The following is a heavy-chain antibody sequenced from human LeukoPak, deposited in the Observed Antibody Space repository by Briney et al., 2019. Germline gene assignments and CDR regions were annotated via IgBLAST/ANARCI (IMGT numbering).Heavy chain of an antibody. CDR3: ARETWKPYDY. CDR2: IKEDGSAK. Sequence: GGSLRLSCAVSEFIFSVYSMSWVRQAPGKGLEWVAGIKEDGSAKYYADSVKGRFTISRDNAKSSLYLQMSSLRADDTAVYYCARETWKPYDYWAREPWSPSPQ. CDR1: EFIFSVYS. V-gene: IGHV3-7*01. J-gene: IGHJ4*02. D-gene: IGHD1-1*01.